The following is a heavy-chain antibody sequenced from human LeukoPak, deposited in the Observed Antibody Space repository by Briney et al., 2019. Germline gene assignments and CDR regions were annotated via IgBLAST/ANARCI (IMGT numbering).Heavy chain of an antibody. Sequence: ASVKVSCKASGYTFTSSDIIWVRQATGQGLAWMGWMNPNSGNTGYAQKCQGRVTMTRNTSISTAYMELSSLRSEDMAVYYCARGLLRSTDYYFDYWGQGTLVTVSS. J-gene: IGHJ4*02. CDR2: MNPNSGNT. CDR3: ARGLLRSTDYYFDY. CDR1: GYTFTSSD. D-gene: IGHD4-17*01. V-gene: IGHV1-8*01.